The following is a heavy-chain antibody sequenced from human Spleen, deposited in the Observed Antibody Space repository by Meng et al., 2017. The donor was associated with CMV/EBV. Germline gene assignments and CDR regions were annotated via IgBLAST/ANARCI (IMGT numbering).Heavy chain of an antibody. CDR2: IYYSGST. Sequence: SETLSLTCTVSGGSISSSGNYWGWIRQPPGKGLEWIGTIYYSGSTYYNPSLKSRVTISVDTSKNQFSLKLSSVTAADTAVYYCARYYGAIFGVITPVFDYWGQGTLVTVSS. V-gene: IGHV4-39*07. J-gene: IGHJ4*02. D-gene: IGHD3-3*01. CDR1: GGSISSSGNY. CDR3: ARYYGAIFGVITPVFDY.